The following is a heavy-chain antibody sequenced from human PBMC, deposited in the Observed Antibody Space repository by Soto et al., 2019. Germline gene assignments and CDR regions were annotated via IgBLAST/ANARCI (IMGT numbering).Heavy chain of an antibody. CDR2: INHSGST. J-gene: IGHJ5*02. V-gene: IGHV4-34*01. Sequence: PSETLSLTCAVYGGSFSGYYWSWIRQPPGKGLEWIGEINHSGSTNYNPSLKSRVTISVDKSKNQFSLKLSSVTAADTAVYYCARRISITMVRGGTNWFDPWGQGTLVTVSS. D-gene: IGHD3-10*01. CDR1: GGSFSGYY. CDR3: ARRISITMVRGGTNWFDP.